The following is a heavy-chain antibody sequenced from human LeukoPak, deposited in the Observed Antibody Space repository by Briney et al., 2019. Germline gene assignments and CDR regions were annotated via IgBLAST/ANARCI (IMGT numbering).Heavy chain of an antibody. CDR1: GYTFSRFD. Sequence: GGSLRLSCAASGYTFSRFDINWVRQAPGQGLEWMGWINPNSGGTNYAQKFQGWVTMTRDTSISTAYMELSRLRSDDTAVYYCARGRDYGDYRGDWFDPWGQGTLVTVSS. D-gene: IGHD4-17*01. V-gene: IGHV1-2*04. CDR3: ARGRDYGDYRGDWFDP. J-gene: IGHJ5*02. CDR2: INPNSGGT.